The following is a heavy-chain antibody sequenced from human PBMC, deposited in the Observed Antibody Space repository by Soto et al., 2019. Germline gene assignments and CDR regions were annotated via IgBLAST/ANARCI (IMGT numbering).Heavy chain of an antibody. CDR3: ARTPFGVLGDAVVL. D-gene: IGHD3-3*01. V-gene: IGHV3-53*01. J-gene: IGHJ4*02. Sequence: QVEESGGGLIQPGGSLRLSCAASGISVTTNYMTWVRQAPGKGLEWVSLIYDNGNTHYAGAVKGRFTISRDLSKNTLFLQMDSLRAEDTAVYYCARTPFGVLGDAVVLWGQGTLVTVSS. CDR1: GISVTTNY. CDR2: IYDNGNT.